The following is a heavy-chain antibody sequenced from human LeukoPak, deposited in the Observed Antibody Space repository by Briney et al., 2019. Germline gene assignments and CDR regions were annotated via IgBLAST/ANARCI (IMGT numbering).Heavy chain of an antibody. Sequence: SETLSLTCTVSGGSISSSSYYWGWIRQPPGKGLEWIGSIYYSGSTYYNPSLKSRVTISVDTSKNQFSLKLSSVTAADTAVYYCAREETVYGSGRKDAFDIWGQGTMVTVSS. J-gene: IGHJ3*02. D-gene: IGHD3-10*01. V-gene: IGHV4-39*07. CDR1: GGSISSSSYY. CDR2: IYYSGST. CDR3: AREETVYGSGRKDAFDI.